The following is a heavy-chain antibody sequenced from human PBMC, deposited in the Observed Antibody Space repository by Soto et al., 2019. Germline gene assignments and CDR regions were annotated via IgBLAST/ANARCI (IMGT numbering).Heavy chain of an antibody. CDR3: ARPYCSSTSCYLKWFDP. Sequence: ASVKVSCKASGYTFTGYYMHWVRQAPGQGLEWMGWINPNSGGTNYAQKFQGRVTMTRDTSISTACMELSRLRSDDTAVYYCARPYCSSTSCYLKWFDPWGQGTLVTVSS. J-gene: IGHJ5*02. CDR1: GYTFTGYY. D-gene: IGHD2-2*01. CDR2: INPNSGGT. V-gene: IGHV1-2*02.